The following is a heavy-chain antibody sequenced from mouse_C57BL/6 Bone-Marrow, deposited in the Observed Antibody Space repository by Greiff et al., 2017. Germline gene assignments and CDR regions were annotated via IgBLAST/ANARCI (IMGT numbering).Heavy chain of an antibody. CDR2: IRSKSSNYAT. CDR3: VRGSLLVYGNGDWYFDV. CDR1: GFTFNTYA. Sequence: EVKLMESGGGLVQPKGSLKLSCAASGFTFNTYAMHWVRQAPGKGLEWVARIRSKSSNYATYYADSVKDRFTISRDDSQSMLYLQMNNLKTEDTAMYVCVRGSLLVYGNGDWYFDVWGTGTTVTVSS. J-gene: IGHJ1*03. V-gene: IGHV10-3*01. D-gene: IGHD2-10*02.